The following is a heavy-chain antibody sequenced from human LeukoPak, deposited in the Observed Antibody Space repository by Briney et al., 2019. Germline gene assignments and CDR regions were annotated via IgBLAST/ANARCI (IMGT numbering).Heavy chain of an antibody. V-gene: IGHV3-7*03. Sequence: GGSLRLSCAASGFTFSNYWMSWVRQAPGKGLELVANIKQDGSELYYVDSVKGRFTISRDNAKNSLYLQMNSLRAEDTAVYYCARGGNYYDSMVYWGQGTLVTVSS. CDR2: IKQDGSEL. J-gene: IGHJ4*02. D-gene: IGHD3-22*01. CDR1: GFTFSNYW. CDR3: ARGGNYYDSMVY.